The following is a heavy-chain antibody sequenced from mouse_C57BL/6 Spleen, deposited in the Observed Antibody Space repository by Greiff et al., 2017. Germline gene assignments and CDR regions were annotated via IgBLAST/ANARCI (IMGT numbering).Heavy chain of an antibody. D-gene: IGHD1-1*01. V-gene: IGHV1-82*01. J-gene: IGHJ2*01. CDR3: ARGCYGSSSEDY. Sequence: QVQLQQSGPELVKPGASVKISCKASGYAFSSSWMNWVKQRPGKGLEWIGRIYPGDGDTNYNGKFKGKATLTADKSSSTAYMQLSSLTSEDSAVYFCARGCYGSSSEDYWGQGTTLTVSS. CDR1: GYAFSSSW. CDR2: IYPGDGDT.